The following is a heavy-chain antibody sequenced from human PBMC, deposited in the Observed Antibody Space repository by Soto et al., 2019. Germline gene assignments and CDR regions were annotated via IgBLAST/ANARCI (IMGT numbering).Heavy chain of an antibody. J-gene: IGHJ4*02. CDR3: ASGGGRLRAAY. D-gene: IGHD5-12*01. V-gene: IGHV4-34*01. CDR2: INHSGST. Sequence: QVQLQQWGAGLLKPSETLSLTCAVYGGSFSGYYWSWIRQPPGKGLEWIGEINHSGSTNYNPSLKSRVTISVDTSKNQFSLKLSSVTAADTAVYYCASGGGRLRAAYWGQGTLVTVSS. CDR1: GGSFSGYY.